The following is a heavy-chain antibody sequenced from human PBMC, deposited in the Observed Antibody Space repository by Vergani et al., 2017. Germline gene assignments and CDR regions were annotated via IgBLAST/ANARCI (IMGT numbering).Heavy chain of an antibody. D-gene: IGHD2-2*01. V-gene: IGHV1-18*04. CDR3: ARDTAGCSSTSCYDNWFDP. CDR1: GFTFTSYH. Sequence: QVQLVQSGAEVKKPGASVRVSCKASGFTFTSYHIHWVRQAPGQGLEWMGWISAYNGNTNYAQKLQGRVTMTTDTSTSTAYMELRSLRSDDTAVYYCARDTAGCSSTSCYDNWFDPWGQGTLVTVSS. J-gene: IGHJ5*02. CDR2: ISAYNGNT.